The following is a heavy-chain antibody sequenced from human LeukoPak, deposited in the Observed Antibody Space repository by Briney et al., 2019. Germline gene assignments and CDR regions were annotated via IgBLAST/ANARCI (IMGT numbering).Heavy chain of an antibody. D-gene: IGHD3-22*01. CDR1: GGSINSYY. CDR3: ARHSLHYDSSGYSDAFDI. CDR2: IYYSGST. J-gene: IGHJ3*02. Sequence: PSETLSLTCTVSGGSINSYYWSWIRQPPGKGLEWIGYIYYSGSTNYNPSLKSRVTISVDTSKNQFSLKLSSVTAADTAVYYCARHSLHYDSSGYSDAFDIWGQGTMVTVSS. V-gene: IGHV4-59*08.